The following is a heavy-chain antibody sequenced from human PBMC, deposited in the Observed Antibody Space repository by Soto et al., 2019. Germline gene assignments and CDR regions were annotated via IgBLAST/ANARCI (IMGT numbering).Heavy chain of an antibody. V-gene: IGHV4-39*01. D-gene: IGHD6-13*01. Sequence: SETLSLTCTVSGGSISSSSYYWGWIRQPPGKGLEWIGSIYYSGSTYYNPSLKSRVTISVDTSKNQFSLKLSSVTAADTAVYYCARRSSQQLAVETNFDYWGQGTLVTVSS. CDR2: IYYSGST. CDR3: ARRSSQQLAVETNFDY. J-gene: IGHJ4*02. CDR1: GGSISSSSYY.